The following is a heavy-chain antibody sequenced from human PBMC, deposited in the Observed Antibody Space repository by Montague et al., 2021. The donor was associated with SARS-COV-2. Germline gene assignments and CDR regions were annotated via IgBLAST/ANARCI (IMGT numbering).Heavy chain of an antibody. CDR3: ARDRGWDDWCGMDV. CDR1: GFIFSSYE. CDR2: ISSSGGGSTK. J-gene: IGHJ6*02. Sequence: SLRLSCAASGFIFSSYEMNWVRQAPGKGLEWISYISSSGGGSTKXXTYSVKGRFTISRDNAKNSLYLQMNSLRVEDTAIYYCARDRGWDDWCGMDVWGQGTTVTVSS. V-gene: IGHV3-48*03. D-gene: IGHD2-21*01.